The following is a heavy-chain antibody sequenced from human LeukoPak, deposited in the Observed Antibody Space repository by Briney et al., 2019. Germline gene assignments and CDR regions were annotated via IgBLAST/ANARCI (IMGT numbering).Heavy chain of an antibody. CDR2: LDPSDSYT. CDR1: GYFSTSNW. J-gene: IGHJ4*02. D-gene: IGHD3-10*01. Sequence: GESLMISCKGSGYFSTSNWISRVRQMPGKGREWLGRLDPSDSYTNYSPSFQGHVTISADKSISTAYLQWSSLKASDTAMYYCARHAFGEPNQLDYWGQGTLVTVSS. V-gene: IGHV5-10-1*01. CDR3: ARHAFGEPNQLDY.